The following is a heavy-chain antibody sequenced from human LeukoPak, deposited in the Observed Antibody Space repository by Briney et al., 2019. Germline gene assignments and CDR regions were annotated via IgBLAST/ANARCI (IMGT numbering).Heavy chain of an antibody. J-gene: IGHJ4*02. D-gene: IGHD4-11*01. Sequence: GGSLRLSCTASGFTFSSYAMNWVRQAPGKGLEWVSGICAGGTFTYYADSVKGRFTISRDNSRNTLYLQMKSLLGSDDAADDCAKELDYTTYGYYFDYWGQGTLVTVSS. CDR3: AKELDYTTYGYYFDY. CDR2: ICAGGTFT. V-gene: IGHV3-23*01. CDR1: GFTFSSYA.